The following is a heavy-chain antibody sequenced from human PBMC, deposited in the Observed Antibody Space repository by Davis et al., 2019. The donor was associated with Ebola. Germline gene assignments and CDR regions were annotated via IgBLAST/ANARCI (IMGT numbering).Heavy chain of an antibody. D-gene: IGHD5-12*01. CDR3: ARRRGYSGYGRFDY. J-gene: IGHJ4*02. CDR2: INHSRSI. V-gene: IGHV4-34*01. CDR1: GGSFSGYY. Sequence: MPSETLSLTCAVYGGSFSGYYWSWIRQPPGKGLEWIGEINHSRSINYNPSLKSRVTISVDTSKNQFSLKLSSVTAADTAVYYCARRRGYSGYGRFDYWGQGTLVTVSS.